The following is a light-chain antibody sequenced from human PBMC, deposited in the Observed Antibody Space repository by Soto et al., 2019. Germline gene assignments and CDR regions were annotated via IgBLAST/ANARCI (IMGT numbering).Light chain of an antibody. V-gene: IGKV3-20*01. Sequence: EIVLTQSPGTLSLSPGERATLSCRASQSGSDSYLAWYQQKPGQPPRLLIYGVSSRGYGIPDRFSGSGSGTDFTLTISSLQPEDFASYYCLQDYNYPTFGQGTKVEIK. CDR1: QSGSDSY. CDR2: GVS. CDR3: LQDYNYPT. J-gene: IGKJ1*01.